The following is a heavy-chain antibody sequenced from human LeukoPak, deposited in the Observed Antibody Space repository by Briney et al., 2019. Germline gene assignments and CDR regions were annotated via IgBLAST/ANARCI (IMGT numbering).Heavy chain of an antibody. V-gene: IGHV3-15*01. D-gene: IGHD6-13*01. CDR1: GFTFSNAW. CDR2: IKSKTDSGTT. CDR3: TTAAGKDYYYYYYMDV. Sequence: GGSLRLSCAASGFTFSNAWMSWVRQAPGKGLEWVGRIKSKTDSGTTDYAAPVKGRFTISRDDSKNTLYLQMNSLKTEDTAVYYCTTAAGKDYYYYYYMDVWGKGTTVTVSS. J-gene: IGHJ6*03.